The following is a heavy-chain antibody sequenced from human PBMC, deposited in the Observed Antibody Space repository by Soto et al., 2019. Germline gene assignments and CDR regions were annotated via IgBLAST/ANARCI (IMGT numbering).Heavy chain of an antibody. J-gene: IGHJ6*02. CDR3: AKDQVFWSGYEAIYGMDV. CDR2: MNPNSGNT. Sequence: ASVKVSCKASGYTFTSYDINWVRQATGQGLEWMGWMNPNSGNTVYAQKFQGRVTMTRNTSISTAYMELNSLRAEDTAVYYCAKDQVFWSGYEAIYGMDVWGQGTTVTVSS. D-gene: IGHD3-3*01. CDR1: GYTFTSYD. V-gene: IGHV1-8*01.